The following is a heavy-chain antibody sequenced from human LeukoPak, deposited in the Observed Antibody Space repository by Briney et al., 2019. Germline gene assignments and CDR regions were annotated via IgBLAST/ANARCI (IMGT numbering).Heavy chain of an antibody. D-gene: IGHD2/OR15-2a*01. CDR2: ISDIGSI. J-gene: IGHJ4*02. CDR1: GGSISSYY. V-gene: IGHV4-59*08. Sequence: PSETLSLTCTVSGGSISSYYWSWIRQPPGKGLERIAYISDIGSINYNPSLKSRVTISLDTSKNQFSLKLSSVTAADTAVYYCAGYHPRNTVDFWGQGTLVTVSS. CDR3: AGYHPRNTVDF.